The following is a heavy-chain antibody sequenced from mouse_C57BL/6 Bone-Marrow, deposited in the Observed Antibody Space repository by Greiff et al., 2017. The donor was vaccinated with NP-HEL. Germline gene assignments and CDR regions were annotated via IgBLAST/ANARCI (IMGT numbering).Heavy chain of an antibody. CDR2: IWTGGGT. D-gene: IGHD1-1*01. Sequence: VQLQESGPGLVAPSQSLSITCTVSGFSLTSYAISWVRQPPGKGLEWLGVIWTGGGTNYNSALKSRLSISKDNSKSQVFLKMNSLQTDDTARYYCARLYYGSSSEYYYAMDYWGQGTSVTVSS. J-gene: IGHJ4*01. CDR3: ARLYYGSSSEYYYAMDY. V-gene: IGHV2-9-1*01. CDR1: GFSLTSYA.